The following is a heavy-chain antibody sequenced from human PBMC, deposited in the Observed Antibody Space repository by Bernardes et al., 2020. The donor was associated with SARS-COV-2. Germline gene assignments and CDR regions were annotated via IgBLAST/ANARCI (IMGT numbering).Heavy chain of an antibody. J-gene: IGHJ5*02. CDR3: ATGTSLVRTNWFDP. V-gene: IGHV1-24*01. CDR2: FDPEDGET. Sequence: ASVKVSCKVSGYTLTELSMHWVRQAPGKGLEWMGGFDPEDGETIYAQKFLGRVTMTEDTSTDTAYMELSSLRSEDTAVYYCATGTSLVRTNWFDPWGQGTLVTVSS. D-gene: IGHD3-10*01. CDR1: GYTLTELS.